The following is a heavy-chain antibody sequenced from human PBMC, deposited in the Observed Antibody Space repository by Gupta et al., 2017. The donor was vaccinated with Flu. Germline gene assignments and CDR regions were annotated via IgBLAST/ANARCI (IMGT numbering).Heavy chain of an antibody. D-gene: IGHD2-15*01. CDR1: GSPLTGYY. V-gene: IGHV1-2*02. Sequence: QVQLLQSGAEVRKSGASVKVSCKASGSPLTGYYIHWVRQAPGQGLEWVGWINPNSGGTHYAQKFQGRVTLTRDTSIGTAYMEVTTRRSDDTAVYYCARAADETPMDSWGQGTLVTVSS. CDR3: ARAADETPMDS. CDR2: INPNSGGT. J-gene: IGHJ5*01.